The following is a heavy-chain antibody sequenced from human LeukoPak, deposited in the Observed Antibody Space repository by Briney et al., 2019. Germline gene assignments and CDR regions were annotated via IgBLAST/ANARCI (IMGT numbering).Heavy chain of an antibody. CDR3: AKMGSSWYNHFDY. D-gene: IGHD6-13*01. V-gene: IGHV3-23*01. CDR1: GFTFSSYA. CDR2: ISGSGGST. J-gene: IGHJ4*02. Sequence: GGSLRLSCAASGFTFSSYAMRWVRQAPGKGLEWVSAISGSGGSTYYADSVKGRFTISRDNSKNTLYLQMNSLRAEDTAVYYCAKMGSSWYNHFDYWGQGTLVTVSS.